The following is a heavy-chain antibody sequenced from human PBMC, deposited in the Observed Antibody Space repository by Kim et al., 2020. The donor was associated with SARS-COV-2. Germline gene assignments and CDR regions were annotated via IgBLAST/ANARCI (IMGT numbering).Heavy chain of an antibody. J-gene: IGHJ4*02. V-gene: IGHV4-39*01. CDR3: ARHFRGTFIRFFGLFQLDN. D-gene: IGHD3-3*01. Sequence: ETLSLTCIVSGCSISSSGYYWDWIRQPPGKGLDWIGIVYYTGNTSYNPSLKSRVTISVDTSKNQFSLKLISVTAADTAVYYCARHFRGTFIRFFGLFQLDNWGPGSLVTASS. CDR2: VYYTGNT. CDR1: GCSISSSGYY.